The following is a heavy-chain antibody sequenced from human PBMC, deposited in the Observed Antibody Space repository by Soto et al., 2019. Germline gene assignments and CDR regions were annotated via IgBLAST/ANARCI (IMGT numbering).Heavy chain of an antibody. CDR2: IIPILGIA. J-gene: IGHJ6*03. CDR3: ASNRGHCSGGSCYYYMDV. CDR1: GGTFSSYT. D-gene: IGHD2-15*01. V-gene: IGHV1-69*02. Sequence: SVKVSCKASGGTFSSYTISWVRQAPGQGLEWMGRIIPILGIANYAQKFQGRVTITADKSTSTAYMELSSLRSEDTAVYYCASNRGHCSGGSCYYYMDVWGKGTTVTVS.